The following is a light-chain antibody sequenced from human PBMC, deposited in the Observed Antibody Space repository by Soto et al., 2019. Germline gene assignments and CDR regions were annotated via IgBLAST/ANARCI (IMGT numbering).Light chain of an antibody. J-gene: IGKJ2*01. CDR1: QSVSTRY. V-gene: IGKV3-20*01. Sequence: ESRLTQSPGTLSLSPGERATLSCRASQSVSTRYLAWYQQKPGQAPRLLIYGASIRATGIPDRFSASGSGTDFTLPISRLEPEDFAVYYCHQFGSSPPAFTFGQGTKLEI. CDR2: GAS. CDR3: HQFGSSPPAFT.